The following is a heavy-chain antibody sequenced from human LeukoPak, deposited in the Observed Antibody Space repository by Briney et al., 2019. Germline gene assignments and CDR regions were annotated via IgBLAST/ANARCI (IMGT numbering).Heavy chain of an antibody. D-gene: IGHD5-24*01. J-gene: IGHJ4*02. CDR2: IYSCCST. CDR3: ARDLAGDGYSDY. Sequence: GGSLRLSCAASGFTVSSNYMSWVRQAPGKGLEWVSFIYSCCSTYYADSVKGRFTISRYNSKNTLYLQMNSVRAEDTAVYYCARDLAGDGYSDYWGQGTLVTVSS. V-gene: IGHV3-53*01. CDR1: GFTVSSNY.